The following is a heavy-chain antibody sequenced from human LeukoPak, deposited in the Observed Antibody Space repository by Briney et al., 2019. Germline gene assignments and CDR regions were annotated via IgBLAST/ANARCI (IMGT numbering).Heavy chain of an antibody. CDR3: AKPLEKYTYGGNFDY. V-gene: IGHV3-21*04. D-gene: IGHD4-23*01. Sequence: PGGSLRLSCAASGFTFSNYGMTWVRQAPGKGLEWVSSISSSSSYIYYADSVKGRFTISRDNSKNTLYLQMNNLRAEDTAVYYCAKPLEKYTYGGNFDYWGQGLLVTVSS. CDR2: ISSSSSYI. CDR1: GFTFSNYG. J-gene: IGHJ4*02.